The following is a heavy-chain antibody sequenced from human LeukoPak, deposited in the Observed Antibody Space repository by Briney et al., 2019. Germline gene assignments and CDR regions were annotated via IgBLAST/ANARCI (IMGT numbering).Heavy chain of an antibody. CDR2: ISSNGGST. CDR3: ARSGMDV. Sequence: GGSLRLSCAASGFTFSSYAVHWVRQAPGKGLEYVSAISSNGGSTYYASSVKGRFTISRDNSKNTLYLQMGSLRAEDMAVYYCARSGMDVWGQGTTVTASS. CDR1: GFTFSSYA. J-gene: IGHJ6*02. V-gene: IGHV3-64*01.